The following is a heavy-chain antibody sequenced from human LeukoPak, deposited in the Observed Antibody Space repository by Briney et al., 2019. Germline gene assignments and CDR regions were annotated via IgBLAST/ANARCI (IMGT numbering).Heavy chain of an antibody. CDR3: AKKSGDFWSGYYYYYYMDV. CDR2: ISGSGGST. D-gene: IGHD3-3*01. CDR1: GFTFSSYA. J-gene: IGHJ6*03. Sequence: GGSLRLSCAASGFTFSSYAMSWVRQAPGKGLEWVSVISGSGGSTYYADSVKGRFTISRDNSKNTLYLQMNSLRAEDTAVYYCAKKSGDFWSGYYYYYYMDVWGKGTTVTVSS. V-gene: IGHV3-23*01.